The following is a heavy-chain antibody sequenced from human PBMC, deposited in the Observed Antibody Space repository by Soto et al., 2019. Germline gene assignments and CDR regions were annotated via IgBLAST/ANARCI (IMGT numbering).Heavy chain of an antibody. V-gene: IGHV1-69*13. Sequence: ASVKVSCKASGGTFSSYAISWVRQAPGQGLEWMGGIIPIFGTANYAQKFQGRVTITADESTSTAYMELSSLRSEDTAVYYCARVVYSGYDRNYYFVHWGPGTLVNVSS. CDR1: GGTFSSYA. D-gene: IGHD5-12*01. CDR3: ARVVYSGYDRNYYFVH. CDR2: IIPIFGTA. J-gene: IGHJ4*02.